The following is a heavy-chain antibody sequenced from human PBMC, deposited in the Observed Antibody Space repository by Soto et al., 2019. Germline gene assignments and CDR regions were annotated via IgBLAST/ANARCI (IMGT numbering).Heavy chain of an antibody. CDR2: INVGTGDT. CDR3: ARDVDTSMSAPLDC. V-gene: IGHV1-3*01. J-gene: IGHJ4*02. CDR1: GYTFTAYA. Sequence: ASVKVSCKASGYTFTAYAMDWVRQTPGQRLEWVGWINVGTGDTEYSQQFQGRVNITRDTSASTLYMELSSLRSEDTAVYYCARDVDTSMSAPLDCWGQGSLVTVSS. D-gene: IGHD5-18*01.